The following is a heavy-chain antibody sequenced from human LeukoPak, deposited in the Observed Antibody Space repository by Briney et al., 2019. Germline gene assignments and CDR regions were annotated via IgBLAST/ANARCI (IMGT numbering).Heavy chain of an antibody. CDR3: ASHDPPKGWFDP. D-gene: IGHD1-1*01. Sequence: VASVKVSCKASGYTFTSYDINWVRQAPGQGLEWMGGIIPIFGTANYAQKFQGRVTITADESTSTAYMELSSLRSEDTAVYYCASHDPPKGWFDPWGQGTLVTVSS. CDR2: IIPIFGTA. V-gene: IGHV1-69*13. J-gene: IGHJ5*02. CDR1: GYTFTSYD.